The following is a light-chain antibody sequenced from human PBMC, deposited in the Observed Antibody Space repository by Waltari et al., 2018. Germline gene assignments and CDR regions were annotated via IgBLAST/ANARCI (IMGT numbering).Light chain of an antibody. Sequence: DIQMTQSPSTQPASVGDRVTITCRASQYVKNNLAWFQQKPGKAPKVLIHKASRLESGVPSRFSGSGFGTEFILSISSLQPDDFATYYCQEYDSLPITFGGGTKVEIK. CDR1: QYVKNN. J-gene: IGKJ4*01. CDR3: QEYDSLPIT. V-gene: IGKV1-5*03. CDR2: KAS.